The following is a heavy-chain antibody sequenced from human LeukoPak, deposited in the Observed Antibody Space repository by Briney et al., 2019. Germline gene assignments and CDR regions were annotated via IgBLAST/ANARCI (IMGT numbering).Heavy chain of an antibody. J-gene: IGHJ5*02. D-gene: IGHD6-19*01. Sequence: RSSETLSLTCTVSGYSISSGYYWGWIRQPPGKGLEWIGIIYHSGRTDYNPSLKSRVTISVDTPKSQFSLKLSSVTAADTAVYYCARGYSSGWYKALGNWFDPWGQGTLVTVSS. V-gene: IGHV4-38-2*02. CDR2: IYHSGRT. CDR1: GYSISSGYY. CDR3: ARGYSSGWYKALGNWFDP.